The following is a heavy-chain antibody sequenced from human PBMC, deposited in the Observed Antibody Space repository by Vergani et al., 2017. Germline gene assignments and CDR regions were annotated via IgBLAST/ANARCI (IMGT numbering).Heavy chain of an antibody. J-gene: IGHJ6*02. CDR3: ARDRDLLRYYYYYCMDV. D-gene: IGHD2-15*01. Sequence: QVQLVQSGAEVKKPGSSVKVSCKASGGTFSSYAISWVRQAPGQGLEWMGGIIPIFGTANYAQKFQGRVTITADESTSTAYMELSSLRSEDTAVYYCARDRDLLRYYYYYCMDVWSQGTTVTVSS. CDR1: GGTFSSYA. V-gene: IGHV1-69*12. CDR2: IIPIFGTA.